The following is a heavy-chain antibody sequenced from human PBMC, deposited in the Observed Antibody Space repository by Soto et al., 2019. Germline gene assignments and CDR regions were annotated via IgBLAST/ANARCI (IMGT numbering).Heavy chain of an antibody. V-gene: IGHV3-64D*06. J-gene: IGHJ6*02. CDR2: VSHHADYI. Sequence: GGSLRLSCSASGFSFSDYAMHWVRQTLGKGLEYVSGVSHHADYIHHEDSVKGRFTISRDNSKNTLYLQMNSLRDEDSAVYYCVMGVGVNTYYGLYVWGQGTTVPVSS. CDR1: GFSFSDYA. D-gene: IGHD3-10*01. CDR3: VMGVGVNTYYGLYV.